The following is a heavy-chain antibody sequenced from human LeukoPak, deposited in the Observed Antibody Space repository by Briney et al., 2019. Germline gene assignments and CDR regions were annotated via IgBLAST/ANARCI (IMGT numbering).Heavy chain of an antibody. CDR1: GFTFSSYG. CDR3: AKSHCSSTSCWRNYYYYYYMDV. CDR2: IRYDGSNK. V-gene: IGHV3-30*02. D-gene: IGHD2-2*01. J-gene: IGHJ6*03. Sequence: GGSLRLSCAASGFTFSSYGMHWVRQAPGKGLEWVAFIRYDGSNKYYADSVKGRFTISRDNSKNTLYLQMNSLRAEDTAVYYCAKSHCSSTSCWRNYYYYYYMDVWGKGTTVTVSS.